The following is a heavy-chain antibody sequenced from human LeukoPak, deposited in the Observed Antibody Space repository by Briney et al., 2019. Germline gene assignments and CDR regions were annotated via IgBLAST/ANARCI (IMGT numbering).Heavy chain of an antibody. V-gene: IGHV3-30*18. CDR3: AKDDGIAAAGNFDY. D-gene: IGHD6-13*01. J-gene: IGHJ4*02. CDR2: ISYDGSNK. Sequence: QPGRSLLLSCAASGFPLSSYGMPWVRQAPGKGLELVAVISYDGSNKYYADSVKRRFTISRDNPKNTLYLQMNSRRADDTAVYYCAKDDGIAAAGNFDYWGQGTLVTVSS. CDR1: GFPLSSYG.